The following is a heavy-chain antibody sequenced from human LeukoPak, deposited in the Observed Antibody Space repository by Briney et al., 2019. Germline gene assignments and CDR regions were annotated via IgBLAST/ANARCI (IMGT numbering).Heavy chain of an antibody. CDR1: GGSISSYY. V-gene: IGHV4-4*07. J-gene: IGHJ4*02. CDR3: ARGRQGMATTFDY. D-gene: IGHD5-24*01. Sequence: PSETLSLTCTVSGGSISSYYWNWSRQPAGKGLEWIGRIHTSGTTNSNPSLKSQVTMSEDTSKNQISLNLSSVTAADTAVYYCARGRQGMATTFDYWGQPTMVGGSS. CDR2: IHTSGTT.